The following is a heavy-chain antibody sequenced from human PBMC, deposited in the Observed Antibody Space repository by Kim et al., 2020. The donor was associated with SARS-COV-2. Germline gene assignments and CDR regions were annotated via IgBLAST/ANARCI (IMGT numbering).Heavy chain of an antibody. Sequence: TYAGSVGGRFTISRDIAKNTLFLQMNSLRAEDTAVYYCARDLFGELDFWGQGTLVTVSS. V-gene: IGHV3-74*01. D-gene: IGHD3-16*01. J-gene: IGHJ4*02. CDR3: ARDLFGELDF.